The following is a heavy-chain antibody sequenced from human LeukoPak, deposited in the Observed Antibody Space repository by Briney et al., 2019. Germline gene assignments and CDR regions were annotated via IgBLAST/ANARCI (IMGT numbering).Heavy chain of an antibody. J-gene: IGHJ4*02. V-gene: IGHV3-30*18. Sequence: GGSLRLSCAASGFTFSSYGVHWVRQAPGKGLEWVAVISYDGSNKYYADSVKGRFTISRDNSKNTLYLQMNSLRAEDTAVYYCAKPLYSYGYYFDYWGQGTLVTVSS. D-gene: IGHD5-18*01. CDR2: ISYDGSNK. CDR3: AKPLYSYGYYFDY. CDR1: GFTFSSYG.